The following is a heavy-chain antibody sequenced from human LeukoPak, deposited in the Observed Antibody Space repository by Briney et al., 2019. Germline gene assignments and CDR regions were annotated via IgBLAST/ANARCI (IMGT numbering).Heavy chain of an antibody. CDR2: ISGSGGST. J-gene: IGHJ4*02. Sequence: GGSLRLSCAASGFTFSSYAMSWVRQAPGKGLEWVSAISGSGGSTYYADSVKGRFTISRDNSKNTLYLQMNSLRAEDTAVYYCARLSGSPLALLHNFDYWGQGTLVTVSS. V-gene: IGHV3-23*01. CDR1: GFTFSSYA. D-gene: IGHD1-26*01. CDR3: ARLSGSPLALLHNFDY.